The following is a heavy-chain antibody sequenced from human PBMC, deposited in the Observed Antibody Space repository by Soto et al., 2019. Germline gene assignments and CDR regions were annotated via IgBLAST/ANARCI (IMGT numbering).Heavy chain of an antibody. J-gene: IGHJ4*02. CDR2: ISGSDGST. CDR3: AKDRERDAGYEDH. CDR1: GFSFSNYA. D-gene: IGHD1-1*01. Sequence: EVQLLESGGGLVQPGGSLRLSCIASGFSFSNYAMTWVRQAPGKGLEWVSVISGSDGSTYYADSVKGRFTISRDNSKNTLYLQKNSLRAEDTAVYYCAKDRERDAGYEDHWGQGTLVTVAS. V-gene: IGHV3-23*01.